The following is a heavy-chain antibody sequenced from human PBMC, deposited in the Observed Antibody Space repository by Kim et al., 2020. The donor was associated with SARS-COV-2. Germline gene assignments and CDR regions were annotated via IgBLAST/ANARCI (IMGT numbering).Heavy chain of an antibody. V-gene: IGHV1-2*02. D-gene: IGHD5-18*01. Sequence: ASVKVSCKASGYTFTGYYMHWVRQAPGQGLEWMGWINPNSGSTNYARNFQGRVTMTRDTPISTAYMELSSLRSDDTAVFYCARGGCSYGLGGDAFYIWG. CDR1: GYTFTGYY. CDR2: INPNSGST. CDR3: ARGGCSYGLGGDAFYI. J-gene: IGHJ3*02.